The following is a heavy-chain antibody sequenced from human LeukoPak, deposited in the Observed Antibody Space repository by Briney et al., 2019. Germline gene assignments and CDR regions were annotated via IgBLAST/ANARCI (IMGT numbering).Heavy chain of an antibody. V-gene: IGHV3-23*01. D-gene: IGHD2-8*01. CDR3: ARCFPFGAFDI. Sequence: GGSLRLSCAASGFTFSSDAMSWVRQAPGKGLEWVSAITGSGGSTYYADSVKGRFTISRDNYKNTLYLQMNSLRAEDTAVYYCARCFPFGAFDIWGQGTMVTVSS. CDR1: GFTFSSDA. J-gene: IGHJ3*02. CDR2: ITGSGGST.